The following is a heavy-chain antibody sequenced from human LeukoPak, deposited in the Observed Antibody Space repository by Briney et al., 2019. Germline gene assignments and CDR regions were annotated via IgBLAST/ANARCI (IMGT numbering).Heavy chain of an antibody. CDR2: ISSSSSYI. J-gene: IGHJ4*02. V-gene: IGHV3-21*01. CDR3: ARDMAVAGTFDY. Sequence: PGRSLRLSCAASGFTFSSYGMHWVRQAPGKGLEWVSSISSSSSYIYYADSVKGRFTISRDNAKNSLYLQMNSLRAEDTAVYYCARDMAVAGTFDYWGQGTLVTVSS. CDR1: GFTFSSYG. D-gene: IGHD6-19*01.